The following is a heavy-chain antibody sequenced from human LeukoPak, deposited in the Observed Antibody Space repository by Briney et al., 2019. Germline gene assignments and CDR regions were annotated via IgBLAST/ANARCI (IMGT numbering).Heavy chain of an antibody. Sequence: PGGSLRLSCAASGFTFSSYAMSWVRQAPGKGLEWVSAISGSGGSTYYADSVKGRFTISRDNSKNTLYLQMNSLRAEDTAVYYCAKDGGPIGAAGTGDYWGQGTLVTVSS. CDR3: AKDGGPIGAAGTGDY. D-gene: IGHD6-13*01. V-gene: IGHV3-23*01. J-gene: IGHJ4*02. CDR2: ISGSGGST. CDR1: GFTFSSYA.